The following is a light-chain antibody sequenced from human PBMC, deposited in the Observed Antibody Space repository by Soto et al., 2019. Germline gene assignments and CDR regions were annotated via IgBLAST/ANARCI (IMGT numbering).Light chain of an antibody. Sequence: DIVLTQSPDSLVVSPRERATINCKSSQSVLYSSNNKNYLAWYQQKPGQPPKLLIYWASTRESGVPDRFSGSGSGTDFTLTISSLQAEDVAVYYCQQYYSTPQTFGQGTKVDIK. CDR2: WAS. CDR1: QSVLYSSNNKNY. V-gene: IGKV4-1*01. CDR3: QQYYSTPQT. J-gene: IGKJ1*01.